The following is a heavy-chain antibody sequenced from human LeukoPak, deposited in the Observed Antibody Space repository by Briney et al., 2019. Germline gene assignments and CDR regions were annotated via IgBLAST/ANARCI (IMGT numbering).Heavy chain of an antibody. CDR1: GFTFSSYA. D-gene: IGHD2-2*01. V-gene: IGHV3-30-3*01. Sequence: GGSLRLSCAASGFTFSSYAMHWVRQAPGKGLEWVAVISYDGSNKYYADSVKGRFTISRDNSKNTLYLQMNSLRAEDTAVYYCAREGGGLVVVPAASNYFDYWGQGTLVTVSS. J-gene: IGHJ4*02. CDR3: AREGGGLVVVPAASNYFDY. CDR2: ISYDGSNK.